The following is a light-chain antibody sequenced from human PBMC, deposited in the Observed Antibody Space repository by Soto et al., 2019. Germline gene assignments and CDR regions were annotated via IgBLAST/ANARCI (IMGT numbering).Light chain of an antibody. J-gene: IGKJ1*01. CDR2: AAS. V-gene: IGKV1-8*01. Sequence: AIRMTQSPSSLSASTGDRVTITCRASQGISSYLAWYQQKPGKAPKLLIYAASTFQSGVSSRFSGSGSGTDFTLTISCLQSEDFATYYCQQYYSYPRTFGQGTKVDIK. CDR3: QQYYSYPRT. CDR1: QGISSY.